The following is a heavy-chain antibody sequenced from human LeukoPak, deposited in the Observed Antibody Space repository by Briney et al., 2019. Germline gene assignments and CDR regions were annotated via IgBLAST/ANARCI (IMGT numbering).Heavy chain of an antibody. CDR2: IPYSGST. J-gene: IGHJ4*02. CDR1: GGSISSSTFY. V-gene: IGHV4-39*01. CDR3: TIIDFYDNSNYYWSYYFDY. Sequence: SETLSLTCTVSGGSISSSTFYWGWIRQPPGKGLEWIGSIPYSGSTYYTPSLKSRVTISVDTSKNQFSLKLSSVTAADTAVYYCTIIDFYDNSNYYWSYYFDYWGQGTLVTVSS. D-gene: IGHD3-22*01.